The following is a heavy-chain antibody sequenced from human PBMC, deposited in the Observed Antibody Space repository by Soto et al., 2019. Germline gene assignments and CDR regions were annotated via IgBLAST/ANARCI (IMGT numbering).Heavy chain of an antibody. CDR3: AREASYSSSSPRHVYYYYYYMDV. V-gene: IGHV4-34*01. CDR1: GGSFSGYY. CDR2: INHSGST. Sequence: SETLSLTCAVYGGSFSGYYWSWIRQPPGKGLEWIGEINHSGSTNYNPSLKSRVTISVDTSKNQFSLKLSSVTAADTAVYYCAREASYSSSSPRHVYYYYYYMDVWGKGTTVTVSS. D-gene: IGHD6-6*01. J-gene: IGHJ6*03.